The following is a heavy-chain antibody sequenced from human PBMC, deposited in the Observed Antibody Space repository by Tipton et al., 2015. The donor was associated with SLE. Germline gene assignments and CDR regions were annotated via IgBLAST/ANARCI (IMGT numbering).Heavy chain of an antibody. CDR1: GFTFSDYY. CDR2: ISSSSSYT. CDR3: AKDMGFGEFFDY. J-gene: IGHJ4*02. V-gene: IGHV3-11*05. Sequence: AVSGFTFSDYYMSWIRQAPGKGLEWVSYISSSSSYTNYADSVKGRFTISRDNSKNSLYLQMNSLRAEDTALYYCAKDMGFGEFFDYWGQGTLVTVSS. D-gene: IGHD3-10*01.